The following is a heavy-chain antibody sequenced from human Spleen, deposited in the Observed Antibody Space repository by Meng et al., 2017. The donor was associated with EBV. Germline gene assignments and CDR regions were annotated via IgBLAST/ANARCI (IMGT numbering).Heavy chain of an antibody. V-gene: IGHV1-2*06. Sequence: VQSGVEVKQPWASMQVSCKASGYTFTGYYMHWVRQAPGQGLEWMGRIIPNSGGTNYAQNFQGRVTMTRDTSISTAYMELNSLTSDDTAVYYCARDRAVGSTLFSFDQWGQGTLVTVSS. CDR1: GYTFTGYY. J-gene: IGHJ4*02. CDR2: IIPNSGGT. D-gene: IGHD1-26*01. CDR3: ARDRAVGSTLFSFDQ.